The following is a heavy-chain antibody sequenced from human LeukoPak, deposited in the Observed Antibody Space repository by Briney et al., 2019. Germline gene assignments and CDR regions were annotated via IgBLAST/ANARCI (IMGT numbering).Heavy chain of an antibody. CDR2: IYPGDSDT. CDR1: VYSFTSYW. V-gene: IGHV5-51*01. Sequence: HGESLKISCKGSVYSFTSYWIGWVRQMPGKGLEWMGIIYPGDSDTRYSPSFQGQVTISADKSISTAYLQWSSLKASDTAMYYCARRSRSYYDSSGYFDYWGQGTLVTVSS. CDR3: ARRSRSYYDSSGYFDY. D-gene: IGHD3-22*01. J-gene: IGHJ4*02.